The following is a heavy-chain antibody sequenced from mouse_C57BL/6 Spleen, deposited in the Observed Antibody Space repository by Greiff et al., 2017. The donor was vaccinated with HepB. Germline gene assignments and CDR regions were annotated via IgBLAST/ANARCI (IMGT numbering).Heavy chain of an antibody. J-gene: IGHJ2*01. V-gene: IGHV1-82*01. D-gene: IGHD6-1*01. CDR1: GYAFSSSW. CDR3: ARRASGTYRYFDY. Sequence: VQLQQSGPELVKPGASVKISCKASGYAFSSSWMNWVKQRPGKGLEWIGRIYPGDGDTNYNGKFKGKATLTADKSSSTAYMQLSSLTSEDSAVYFCARRASGTYRYFDYWGQGTTLTVSS. CDR2: IYPGDGDT.